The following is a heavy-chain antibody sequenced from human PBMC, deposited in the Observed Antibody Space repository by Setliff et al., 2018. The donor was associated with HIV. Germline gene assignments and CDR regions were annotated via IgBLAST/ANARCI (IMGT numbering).Heavy chain of an antibody. D-gene: IGHD6-19*01. V-gene: IGHV1-2*02. J-gene: IGHJ6*03. Sequence: ASVKVSCKTSGYTFTGYYVHWVRQAPGQGLEWMGWINPNNGDTNYAQKFQGRVTMTRDTSISTAYMELSSLKSDDAAVYYCARESGYTGGWGYGATYNYYMDVWGKGTTVTVSS. CDR1: GYTFTGYY. CDR3: ARESGYTGGWGYGATYNYYMDV. CDR2: INPNNGDT.